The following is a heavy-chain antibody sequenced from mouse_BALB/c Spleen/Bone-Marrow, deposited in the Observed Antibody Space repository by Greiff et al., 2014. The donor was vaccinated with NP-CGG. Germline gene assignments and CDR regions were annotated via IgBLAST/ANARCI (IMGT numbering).Heavy chain of an antibody. D-gene: IGHD2-1*01. CDR2: ISSGSSTI. Sequence: EVKLMESGGGLVQPGGSRKLSCAASGFTFSSFGMHWVRQAPEEGLEWVAYISSGSSTIYYADTVKGRFTISRDNPKNTLFLQMTSLRSEDTAMYYCARGGNFAWFAYWGQGTLVTVSA. J-gene: IGHJ3*01. CDR3: ARGGNFAWFAY. CDR1: GFTFSSFG. V-gene: IGHV5-17*02.